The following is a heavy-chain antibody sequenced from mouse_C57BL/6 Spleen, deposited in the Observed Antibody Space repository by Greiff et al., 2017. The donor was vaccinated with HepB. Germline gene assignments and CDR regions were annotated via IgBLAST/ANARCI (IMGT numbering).Heavy chain of an antibody. J-gene: IGHJ2*01. CDR3: TDYGGI. D-gene: IGHD1-1*01. CDR2: IDPENGDT. V-gene: IGHV14-4*01. CDR1: GFNIKDDD. Sequence: EVQLQQSGAELVRPGASVKLSCTASGFNIKDDDMNWVKQRPEQGLEWIGWIDPENGDTEYDSKFQGKATITADTSSNTAYLQISSLTSEDTAVYCCTDYGGIWGKGTTLTVST.